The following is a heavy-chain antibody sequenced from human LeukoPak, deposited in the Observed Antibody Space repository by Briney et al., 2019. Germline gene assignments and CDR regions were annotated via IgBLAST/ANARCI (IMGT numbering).Heavy chain of an antibody. CDR3: AKGGIVVVTDDY. CDR1: GFTFSSYA. Sequence: GGSLRLSCAASGFTFSSYAMSWVRQAPGKGLEWVSSISRSGGNTYYADSVKGRFTISRDNSKNTLYLQMNSLRAEDTAVYYCAKGGIVVVTDDYWGQGTLVTVSS. J-gene: IGHJ4*02. V-gene: IGHV3-23*01. D-gene: IGHD3-22*01. CDR2: ISRSGGNT.